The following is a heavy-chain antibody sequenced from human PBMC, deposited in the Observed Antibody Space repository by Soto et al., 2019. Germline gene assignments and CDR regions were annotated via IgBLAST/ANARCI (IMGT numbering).Heavy chain of an antibody. CDR3: ASSSTCGGRDV. CDR2: IYYSGST. J-gene: IGHJ6*02. V-gene: IGHV4-31*03. D-gene: IGHD2-2*01. Sequence: QVQLQESGPGLVKPSQTLSLTCTVSGGSISSGGYYWSWIRQHPGKGLEWIGYIYYSGSTYYSTSLKDRVTISVDTAKSQFSPKQSSVTAAETAVYYCASSSTCGGRDVWGQGTTFTV. CDR1: GGSISSGGYY.